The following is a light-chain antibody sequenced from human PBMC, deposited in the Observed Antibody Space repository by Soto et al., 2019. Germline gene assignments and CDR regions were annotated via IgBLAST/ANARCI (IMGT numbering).Light chain of an antibody. J-gene: IGKJ2*01. CDR3: QERSNWPPYT. V-gene: IGKV3-11*01. CDR1: QSVSSY. CDR2: DAS. Sequence: EIVLTQSPAPLSLSPGERATLSCRASQSVSSYLAWYQQKPGQAPMLLIYDASNRATGIPAMFSGSGSGTDSTLTISSREPEDVAVYYCQERSNWPPYTFGQGTKLEIK.